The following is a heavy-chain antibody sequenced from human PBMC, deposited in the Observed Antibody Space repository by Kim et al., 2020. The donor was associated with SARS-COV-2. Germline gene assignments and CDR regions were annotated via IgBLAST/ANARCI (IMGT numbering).Heavy chain of an antibody. CDR2: ININTGNP. Sequence: ASVKVSCKASGYTFTSYTMNWVRQAPGQGLEWMGWININTGNPTYAQGFTGRFVFSLDTSVTTAYLQINSLKAEDTAVYYCARSSWSDYFDYWGQGTLGT. CDR1: GYTFTSYT. CDR3: ARSSWSDYFDY. J-gene: IGHJ4*02. D-gene: IGHD6-13*01. V-gene: IGHV7-4-1*02.